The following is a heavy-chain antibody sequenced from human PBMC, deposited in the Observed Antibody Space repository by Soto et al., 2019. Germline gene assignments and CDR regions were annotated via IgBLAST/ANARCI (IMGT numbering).Heavy chain of an antibody. D-gene: IGHD6-19*01. Sequence: QVLLVQSGAEVKKPGASVKVSCKASGYTFTSYAMHWVRQAPGQRLEWMGWINAGNGNTKYSQKFQGRVTITRDTSASTAYMELSSLRSEDTAVYYCARGSSGWLSLGYWGQGTLVTVSS. CDR1: GYTFTSYA. CDR3: ARGSSGWLSLGY. J-gene: IGHJ4*02. CDR2: INAGNGNT. V-gene: IGHV1-3*01.